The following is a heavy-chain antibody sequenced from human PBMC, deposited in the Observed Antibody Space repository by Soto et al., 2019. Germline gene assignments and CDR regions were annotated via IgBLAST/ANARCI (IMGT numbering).Heavy chain of an antibody. CDR1: GGSFSTYY. CDR3: ARGGSNDWQVAFDI. Sequence: SETLSLTCVVSGGSFSTYYYNWIRQSPGKGLEWIGEINHSGNNNYSPSLKSRVTMSLDTSKNQFSLKLTSVTAADTAVYYCARGGSNDWQVAFDIWGQGTMVTVSS. V-gene: IGHV4-34*01. D-gene: IGHD3-9*01. J-gene: IGHJ3*02. CDR2: INHSGNN.